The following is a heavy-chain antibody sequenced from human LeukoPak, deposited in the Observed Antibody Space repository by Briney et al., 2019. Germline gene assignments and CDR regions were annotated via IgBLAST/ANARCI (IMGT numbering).Heavy chain of an antibody. Sequence: SQTLSLTCTVSGGSISSGDYYWSWIRQPPGKGLEWIGFIYYSGSTYYNPSLKSRVTISVDTSKNQFSLKLSSVTAADTAVYYCAREGGSRYYYYGMDVWGQGTTVTVSS. CDR1: GGSISSGDYY. V-gene: IGHV4-30-4*01. CDR2: IYYSGST. J-gene: IGHJ6*02. CDR3: AREGGSRYYYYGMDV.